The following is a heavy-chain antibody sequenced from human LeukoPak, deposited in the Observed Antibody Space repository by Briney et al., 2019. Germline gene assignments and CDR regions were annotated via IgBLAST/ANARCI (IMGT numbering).Heavy chain of an antibody. J-gene: IGHJ4*02. CDR2: IYYSGST. Sequence: SETLSLTCTVSGGSISSYYWGWIRQPPGKGLEWIGSIYYSGSTYYNPSLKSRVTISVDTSKNQFSLTLSSVTAADTAVYYCARRVDYCSSTSCYRGATHRFFDYWGQGTLVTVSS. V-gene: IGHV4-39*01. CDR3: ARRVDYCSSTSCYRGATHRFFDY. D-gene: IGHD2-2*02. CDR1: GGSISSYY.